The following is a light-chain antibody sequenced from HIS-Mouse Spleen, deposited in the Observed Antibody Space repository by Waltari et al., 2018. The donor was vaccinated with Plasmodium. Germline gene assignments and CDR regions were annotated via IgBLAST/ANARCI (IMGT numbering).Light chain of an antibody. CDR2: EVS. Sequence: QSALTQPPSVSGSPGQSVTISCPGTSSDVGSYNRVSWYQQPPGTAPKLMIYEVSNRPSGVPDRFSGSKSGNTASLTISGLQAEDEADYYCSSYTSSSWVFGGGTKLTVL. CDR1: SSDVGSYNR. CDR3: SSYTSSSWV. V-gene: IGLV2-18*02. J-gene: IGLJ3*02.